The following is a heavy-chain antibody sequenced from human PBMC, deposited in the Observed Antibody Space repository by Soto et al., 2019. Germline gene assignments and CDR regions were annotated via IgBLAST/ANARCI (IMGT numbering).Heavy chain of an antibody. CDR3: ARLIGTGTSNFDY. CDR1: GGSISSSSYY. V-gene: IGHV4-39*01. J-gene: IGHJ4*02. D-gene: IGHD1-1*01. CDR2: IYYSGST. Sequence: SETLSPTCSVSGGSISSSSYYWGWIRQPPEKGLEWIGSIYYSGSTYYSPSLKSRVTISVDTSKNQFSLKLSSVTAADTAVYYCARLIGTGTSNFDYWGQGTLVTVSS.